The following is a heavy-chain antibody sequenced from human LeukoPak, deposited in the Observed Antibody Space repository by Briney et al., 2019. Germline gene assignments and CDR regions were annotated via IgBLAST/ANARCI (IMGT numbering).Heavy chain of an antibody. CDR1: GYTFSEHH. V-gene: IGHV1-46*01. D-gene: IGHD3-10*01. CDR3: ARDTYGSDY. J-gene: IGHJ4*02. CDR2: ITPTSGDT. Sequence: ASVKVSCKASGYTFSEHHMHWVRQAPGQGLEWMGKITPTSGDTMYAQKFQDRVTMTRDVSTSTVYMELSSLRSEDTAVYFCARDTYGSDYWGQGTRVTVSA.